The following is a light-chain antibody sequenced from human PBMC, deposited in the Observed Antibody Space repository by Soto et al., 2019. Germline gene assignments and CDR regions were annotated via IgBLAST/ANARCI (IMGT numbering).Light chain of an antibody. CDR1: SSDVGGYNY. J-gene: IGLJ1*01. CDR3: SSYTSSSTLV. CDR2: DVS. Sequence: QSVLTQPASVSGSXGQSITISCTGTSSDVGGYNYVSWYQQHPGKAPKLMIYDVSNRPSGVSNRFSGSKSGNTASLTISGLQAEDEADYYCSSYTSSSTLVFGTGTKVTVL. V-gene: IGLV2-14*01.